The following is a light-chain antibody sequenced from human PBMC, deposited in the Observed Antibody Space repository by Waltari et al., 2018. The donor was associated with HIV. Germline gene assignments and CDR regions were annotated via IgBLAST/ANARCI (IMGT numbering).Light chain of an antibody. V-gene: IGLV1-47*01. J-gene: IGLJ3*02. CDR3: AAWDDSLSGWV. CDR2: RNS. Sequence: QSALTQPPSTSGTPGQTVTIPCSGSSSNIGDNYVSWYQQLPGTAPKLLIDRNSQRPSGFRDRFSGSKSGTSASLAINDLRSEDEAEYHCAAWDDSLSGWVFGGGTNLTVL. CDR1: SSNIGDNY.